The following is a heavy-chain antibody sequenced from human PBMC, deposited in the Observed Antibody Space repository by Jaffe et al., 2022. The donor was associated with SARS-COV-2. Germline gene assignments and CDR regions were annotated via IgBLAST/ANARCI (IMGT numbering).Heavy chain of an antibody. Sequence: EVQLVESGGGLVQPGGSLRLSCAASGFTFSSYEMNWVRQAPGKGLEWVSYISSSGSTIYYADSVKGRFTISRDNAKNSLYLQMNSLRAEDTAVYYCAATYYYDSSEFDYWGQGTLVTVSS. CDR1: GFTFSSYE. D-gene: IGHD3-22*01. J-gene: IGHJ4*02. CDR2: ISSSGSTI. V-gene: IGHV3-48*03. CDR3: AATYYYDSSEFDY.